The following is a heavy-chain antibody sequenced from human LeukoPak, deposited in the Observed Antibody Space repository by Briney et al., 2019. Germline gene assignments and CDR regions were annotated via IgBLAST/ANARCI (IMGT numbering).Heavy chain of an antibody. V-gene: IGHV3-23*01. CDR3: AKGGSCGGDCYNWFDP. CDR1: GFTFSSYA. Sequence: PGGSLRLSCAASGFTFSSYAMSWVRQAPGKGLEWVSAISGSGGSTYYADSVNGRFTISRDNSKNTLYLQMNSLRAEDTAVYYCAKGGSCGGDCYNWFDPWGQGTLVTVSS. D-gene: IGHD2-21*01. CDR2: ISGSGGST. J-gene: IGHJ5*02.